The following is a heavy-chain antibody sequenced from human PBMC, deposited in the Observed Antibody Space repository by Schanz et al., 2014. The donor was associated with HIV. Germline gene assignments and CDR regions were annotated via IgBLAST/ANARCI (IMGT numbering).Heavy chain of an antibody. J-gene: IGHJ6*02. CDR1: GYTFTAYY. V-gene: IGHV1-8*02. CDR2: INPNSGNT. Sequence: QVQLVQSGAEVKKPGASVKVSCKASGYTFTAYYIHWVRQAPGQGLEWMGWINPNSGNTGYAQKFQGRVTMTRKTSISTAYMELSSLRPEDTAVYYCARRRGWGSYRYFPYGLDVWGQGTTVTVSS. CDR3: ARRRGWGSYRYFPYGLDV. D-gene: IGHD3-16*02.